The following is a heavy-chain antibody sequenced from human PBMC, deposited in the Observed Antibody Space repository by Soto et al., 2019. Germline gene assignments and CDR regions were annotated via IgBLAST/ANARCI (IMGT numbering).Heavy chain of an antibody. Sequence: QVQLVESGGGVVQPGRSLRLSCAASGFTFSSYGMHWVRQAPGKGLEWVAVIWYDGSNKYYADSVKGRFTISRDNSKTTLYLQMNILRAEDTAVYYCERGSYVVGHYWGQGTLVTVSS. J-gene: IGHJ4*02. V-gene: IGHV3-33*01. CDR2: IWYDGSNK. CDR1: GFTFSSYG. D-gene: IGHD2-15*01. CDR3: ERGSYVVGHY.